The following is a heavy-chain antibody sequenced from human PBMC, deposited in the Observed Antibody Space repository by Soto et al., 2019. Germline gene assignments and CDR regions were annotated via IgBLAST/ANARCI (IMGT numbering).Heavy chain of an antibody. CDR3: AKWVVVPAAHNWFDP. J-gene: IGHJ5*02. V-gene: IGHV3-23*01. CDR1: GFTFSSYA. D-gene: IGHD2-2*01. CDR2: ISGSGGST. Sequence: PGGSLRLSCAASGFTFSSYAMSWVRQAPGKGLEWVSAISGSGGSTHYADSVKGRFTISRDNSKNTLYLQMNSLRAEDTAVYYCAKWVVVPAAHNWFDPWGQGTLVTVSS.